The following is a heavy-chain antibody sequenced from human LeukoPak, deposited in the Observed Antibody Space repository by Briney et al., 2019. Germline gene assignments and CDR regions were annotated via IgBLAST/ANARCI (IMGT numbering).Heavy chain of an antibody. CDR1: GVSVSSNF. CDR3: TRDPPAVAINTYA. Sequence: GGSLRLSCAASGVSVSSNFMIWVSQAPGKGLEWVSLIYSGGETSYADSVKGRFSISRDNSKNTLYLQMNRLRVEDTAVYYCTRDPPAVAINTYAWGQGTLVTVSS. D-gene: IGHD6-13*01. V-gene: IGHV3-66*01. CDR2: IYSGGET. J-gene: IGHJ5*02.